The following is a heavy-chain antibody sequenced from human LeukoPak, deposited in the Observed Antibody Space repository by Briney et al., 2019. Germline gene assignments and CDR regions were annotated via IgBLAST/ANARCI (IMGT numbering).Heavy chain of an antibody. J-gene: IGHJ4*02. Sequence: GASVKVSCKASGYTFIYYAMHWVRQAPGQRLEWMGWVNAGNGNTKYSQKFQGRVTITRDTSASTAYMELSSLRSEDTAVYYCARCPGLAARPLYYFDYWGQGTLVTVSS. CDR3: ARCPGLAARPLYYFDY. D-gene: IGHD6-6*01. CDR2: VNAGNGNT. V-gene: IGHV1-3*01. CDR1: GYTFIYYA.